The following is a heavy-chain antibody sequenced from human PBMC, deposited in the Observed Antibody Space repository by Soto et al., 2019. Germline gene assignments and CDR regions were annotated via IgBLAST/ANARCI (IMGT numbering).Heavy chain of an antibody. CDR1: GGTFSIYA. CDR3: ARRDCGGDCYGFDY. Sequence: SVKVSCKASGGTFSIYAISGVGQSAGQGLDWMGGIIPIFGTANYAQKFQGRVTITADESTSTAYMELSSLRSEDTAVYYCARRDCGGDCYGFDYWGQGTLVTVSS. CDR2: IIPIFGTA. D-gene: IGHD2-21*02. J-gene: IGHJ4*02. V-gene: IGHV1-69*13.